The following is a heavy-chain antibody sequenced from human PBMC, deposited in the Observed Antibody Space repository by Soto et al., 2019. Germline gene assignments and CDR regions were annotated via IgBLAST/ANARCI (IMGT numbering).Heavy chain of an antibody. Sequence: QVQLVQSGAELKKPGASAKVSCKASGYIFTSYGISWVRQAPGQGLEWMAWISVDSGNTNYAQNFQGRVTMTTDTSASTAHMELMSLRSDATAVYYCARFNGSGTNYYMDVWGKGTTVIVSS. CDR2: ISVDSGNT. D-gene: IGHD3-10*01. J-gene: IGHJ6*03. CDR1: GYIFTSYG. CDR3: ARFNGSGTNYYMDV. V-gene: IGHV1-18*01.